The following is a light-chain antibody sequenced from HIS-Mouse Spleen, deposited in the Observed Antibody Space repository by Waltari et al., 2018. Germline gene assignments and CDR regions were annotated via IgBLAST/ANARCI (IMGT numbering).Light chain of an antibody. CDR3: MQALQTPPFT. CDR1: QSLLHSNGYNY. Sequence: DIVMTQSPLSLPVTPGEPASISCRSSQSLLHSNGYNYLDWYLQKPGQSPQLLIYLGSNRASGVPDRFSGRGSGTDFTLKISRVEAEDVGVYYCMQALQTPPFTFGPGTKVDIK. V-gene: IGKV2-28*01. J-gene: IGKJ3*01. CDR2: LGS.